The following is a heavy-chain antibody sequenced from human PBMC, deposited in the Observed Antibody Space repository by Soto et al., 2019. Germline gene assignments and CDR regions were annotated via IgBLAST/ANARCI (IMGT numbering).Heavy chain of an antibody. D-gene: IGHD3-10*01. CDR3: ASSSSTPQNFDY. CDR1: GGSISSGGYY. J-gene: IGHJ4*02. Sequence: SETLSLTCTVSGGSISSGGYYWSWIRQHPGKGLEWIGYIYYSGSTYYNQSLKSRVTISVDTSKNQFSLKLSSVTVADTAVYYCASSSSTPQNFDYWGQGTLVTVSS. V-gene: IGHV4-31*03. CDR2: IYYSGST.